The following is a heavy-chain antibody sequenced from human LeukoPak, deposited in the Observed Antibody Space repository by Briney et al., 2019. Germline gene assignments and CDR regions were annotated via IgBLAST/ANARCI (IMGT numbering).Heavy chain of an antibody. CDR2: ISSSGSTI. J-gene: IGHJ6*04. CDR1: GFTFSSYW. CDR3: AELGITMIGGV. D-gene: IGHD3-10*02. Sequence: PGGSLRLSCAASGFTFSSYWMSWVRQAPGKGLEWVSYISSSGSTIYHADSVKGRFTISRDNAKNSLYLQMNSLRAEDTAVYYCAELGITMIGGVWGKGTTVTISS. V-gene: IGHV3-48*04.